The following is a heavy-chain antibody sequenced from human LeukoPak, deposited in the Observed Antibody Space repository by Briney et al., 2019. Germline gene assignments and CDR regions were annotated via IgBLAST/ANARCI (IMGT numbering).Heavy chain of an antibody. CDR3: ARDPGAATFDY. Sequence: PGGSLRLSCAASGFTFSSYEMNWVRQAPGKGPEWVSYIGGSGSTIYYADSVKGRFTISRDNAKNSLYLQMNSLRAEDTAVYYCARDPGAATFDYWGQGTLVTVSS. CDR1: GFTFSSYE. D-gene: IGHD6-13*01. J-gene: IGHJ4*02. V-gene: IGHV3-48*03. CDR2: IGGSGSTI.